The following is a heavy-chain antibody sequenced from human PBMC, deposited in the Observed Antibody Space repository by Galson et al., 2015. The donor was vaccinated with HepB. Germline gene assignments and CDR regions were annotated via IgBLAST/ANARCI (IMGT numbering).Heavy chain of an antibody. Sequence: CAISGDSVSSNSAAWNRIRQSPSRGLEWLGRTYYRSKWYNDYAVSVKSRITINPDTSKNQSSLQLNSVTPEDTAVYYCAREVSQQLVSSIVPLIDYWGQGTLVTVSS. J-gene: IGHJ4*02. D-gene: IGHD6-13*01. CDR1: GDSVSSNSAA. CDR2: TYYRSKWYN. CDR3: AREVSQQLVSSIVPLIDY. V-gene: IGHV6-1*01.